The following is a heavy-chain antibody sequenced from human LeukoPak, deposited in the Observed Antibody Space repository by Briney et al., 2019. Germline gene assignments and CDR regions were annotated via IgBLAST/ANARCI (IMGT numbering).Heavy chain of an antibody. Sequence: PGGSLRLXCXXSXXXXXSNYMSWVRQAPGKGLEWVSVIYSGGSTYYADSVKGRFTISRDNSKNTLYLQMNSLRAEDTAVYYCAITVTVYYYGMDVWGQGTTVTVSS. V-gene: IGHV3-66*01. D-gene: IGHD4-17*01. J-gene: IGHJ6*02. CDR1: XXXXXSNY. CDR2: IYSGGST. CDR3: AITVTVYYYGMDV.